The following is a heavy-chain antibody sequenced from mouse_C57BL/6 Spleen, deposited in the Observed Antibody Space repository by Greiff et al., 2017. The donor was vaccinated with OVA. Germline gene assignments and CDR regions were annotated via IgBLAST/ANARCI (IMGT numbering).Heavy chain of an antibody. V-gene: IGHV1-59*01. CDR2: IDPSDSYT. D-gene: IGHD4-1*01. CDR3: ARSSANWADWYFDV. J-gene: IGHJ1*03. Sequence: QVQLKQPGAELVRPGTSVKLSCKASGYTFTSYWMHWVKQRPGQGLEWIGVIDPSDSYTNYNQKFKGKATLTVDTSSSTAYMQLSSLTSEDSAVYYCARSSANWADWYFDVWGTGTTVTVSS. CDR1: GYTFTSYW.